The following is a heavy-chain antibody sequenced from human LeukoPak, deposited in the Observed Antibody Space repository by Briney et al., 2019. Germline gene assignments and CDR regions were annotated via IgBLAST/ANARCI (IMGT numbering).Heavy chain of an antibody. CDR2: IANDGRDK. J-gene: IGHJ4*02. D-gene: IGHD2-2*01. CDR3: AKDRNIGPATYYFDY. V-gene: IGHV3-30*18. CDR1: GFTFSSYA. Sequence: GGSLRLSCAASGFTFSSYAMYWVRQAPGKGPEWVAVIANDGRDKYQADSVKGRFIISRDNSKNTLYLQMNSLRAEDTAVYFCAKDRNIGPATYYFDYWGQGALVTVSS.